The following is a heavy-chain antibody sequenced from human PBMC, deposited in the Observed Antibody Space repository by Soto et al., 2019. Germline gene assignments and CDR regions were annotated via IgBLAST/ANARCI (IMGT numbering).Heavy chain of an antibody. J-gene: IGHJ4*02. D-gene: IGHD3-9*01. CDR3: AAYDSEGYFDY. Sequence: SETLSLTCTVSGGSITNFHWSWIRQPPGKGLEWIGYIYYSGSTNYNPSLKSRVTMSIDTSKNQFSLKLISVTAADTAAYYCAAYDSEGYFDYWGQGALVTVPS. CDR1: GGSITNFH. V-gene: IGHV4-59*01. CDR2: IYYSGST.